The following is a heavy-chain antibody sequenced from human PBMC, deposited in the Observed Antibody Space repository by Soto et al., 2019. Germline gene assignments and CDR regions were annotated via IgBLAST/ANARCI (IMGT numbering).Heavy chain of an antibody. CDR3: ARDMNWLDP. CDR2: ISFAGTND. CDR1: GFTFDTYE. V-gene: IGHV3-30-3*01. Sequence: QMQLVQSGGGVVQPGRSLRLSCAASGFTFDTYEMNWVRQAPDKGLEWVAMISFAGTNDYYADSVKGRFTISRDNSNNTLFLHMNSLRVEDTAVYYCARDMNWLDPWGQGSLVTVAS. J-gene: IGHJ5*02.